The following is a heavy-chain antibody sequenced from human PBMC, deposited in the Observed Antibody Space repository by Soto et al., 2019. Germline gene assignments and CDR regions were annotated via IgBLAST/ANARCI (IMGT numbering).Heavy chain of an antibody. CDR1: GNTLTDCY. Sequence: QVQLVQSGAEVKKPGASVKVSCKASGNTLTDCYIHWVRQAPGQGLEWMGWINPNSGSTMYAQKFQGRVTMTRDTSISTAYRELSGLRSDDTGVFYCARVGSTVDWFETWGQGTPVTVSA. CDR3: ARVGSTVDWFET. CDR2: INPNSGST. J-gene: IGHJ5*02. V-gene: IGHV1-2*02. D-gene: IGHD2-15*01.